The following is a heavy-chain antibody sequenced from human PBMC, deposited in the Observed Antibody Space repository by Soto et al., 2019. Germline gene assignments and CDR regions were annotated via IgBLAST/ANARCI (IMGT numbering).Heavy chain of an antibody. J-gene: IGHJ4*02. Sequence: GSLRLSCAASGFTFSSYAMSWVRQAPGKGLECVSAISGNGGSTYYADSVKGRFTISRDNSKNTLYLQMNSLRAEDTAVYYCVKDLTQTAPVGYYFDYWGQGTLVTVSS. CDR1: GFTFSSYA. D-gene: IGHD3-10*01. CDR3: VKDLTQTAPVGYYFDY. V-gene: IGHV3-64D*08. CDR2: ISGNGGST.